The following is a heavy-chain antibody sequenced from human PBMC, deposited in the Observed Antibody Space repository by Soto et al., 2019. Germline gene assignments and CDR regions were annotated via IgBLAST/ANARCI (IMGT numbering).Heavy chain of an antibody. D-gene: IGHD1-1*01. CDR2: IYYSGST. CDR1: GGSISSYY. Sequence: PSETLSLTCTVSGGSISSYYWSWIRQPPGKGLEWIGYIYYSGSTNYNPSLKSRVTISVDTSKNQFSLKLSSVTAADTAVYYCARIDNVYVMDVCGQGTTVTVSS. V-gene: IGHV4-59*01. CDR3: ARIDNVYVMDV. J-gene: IGHJ6*02.